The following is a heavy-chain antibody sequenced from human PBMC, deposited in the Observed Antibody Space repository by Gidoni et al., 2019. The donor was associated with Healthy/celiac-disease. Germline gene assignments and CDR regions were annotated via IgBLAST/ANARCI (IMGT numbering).Heavy chain of an antibody. Sequence: QLQLQESGPGLVKPSETLSLTCTVSGGSISSSSYYWGWIRQPPGKGLEWIGSIYYSGSTYYNPSLKSRVTISVDTSKNQFSRKLSSVTAADTAVYYCARQRSDRTYYDFWSGYYQYYFDYWGQGTLVTVSS. CDR1: GGSISSSSYY. V-gene: IGHV4-39*01. J-gene: IGHJ4*02. CDR2: IYYSGST. CDR3: ARQRSDRTYYDFWSGYYQYYFDY. D-gene: IGHD3-3*01.